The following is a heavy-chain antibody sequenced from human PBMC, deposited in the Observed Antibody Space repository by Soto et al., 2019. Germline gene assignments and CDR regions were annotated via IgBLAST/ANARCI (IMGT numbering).Heavy chain of an antibody. CDR3: AKQIAAREFDY. CDR2: ISYDGSNK. CDR1: GFTFSSYG. V-gene: IGHV3-30*18. J-gene: IGHJ4*02. D-gene: IGHD6-6*01. Sequence: PGGSLRLSCAASGFTFSSYGMHWVRQAPGKGLGWVAVISYDGSNKYYADSVKGRFTISRDNSKNTLYLQMNSLRAEDTAVYYCAKQIAAREFDYWGQGTLVTVSS.